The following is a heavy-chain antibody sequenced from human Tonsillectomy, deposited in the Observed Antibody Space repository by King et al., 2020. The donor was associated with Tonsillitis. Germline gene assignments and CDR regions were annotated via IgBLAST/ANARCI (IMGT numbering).Heavy chain of an antibody. J-gene: IGHJ4*02. CDR2: ISSKSTYI. CDR3: ARQRNGINFDY. Sequence: VQLVESGGGLVKPGGSLRLSCGASGFTFSSYAMNWVRQAPGKGLEWVSSISSKSTYISYTDSLKGRFTISRDKAKNSLYLQMNSLRAENTAVYYCARQRNGINFDYWGQGTLVTVSS. V-gene: IGHV3-21*01. CDR1: GFTFSSYA. D-gene: IGHD2-8*01.